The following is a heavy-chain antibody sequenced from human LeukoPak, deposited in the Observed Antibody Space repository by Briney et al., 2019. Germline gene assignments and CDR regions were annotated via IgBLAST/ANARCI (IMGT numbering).Heavy chain of an antibody. J-gene: IGHJ4*02. V-gene: IGHV3-23*01. CDR3: AKDVDGYCSGGSCYTLFDY. CDR1: GFTFSSYA. CDR2: ISGSGGST. D-gene: IGHD2-15*01. Sequence: GGSLRLSCAASGFTFSSYAMSWVRQAPGKGLEWVSAISGSGGSTYYADSVKGRFTISRDNSKNTLYLQMNSLRAEDTAVYYCAKDVDGYCSGGSCYTLFDYWGQGTLVTVSS.